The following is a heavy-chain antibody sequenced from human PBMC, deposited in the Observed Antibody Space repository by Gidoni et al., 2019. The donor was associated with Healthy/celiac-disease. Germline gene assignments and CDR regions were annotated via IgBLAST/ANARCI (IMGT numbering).Heavy chain of an antibody. CDR2: ISSSSSHI. V-gene: IGHV3-21*01. CDR3: AREALLWFGGCMDV. Sequence: EVQLVDNGGGLVKPGGSRRLSCAASGFTFSSYSMNWVRQAPGKGLEWVSSISSSSSHIYYADSVKGRFTISRDNAKNSLYLQMNSLRAEDTAVYYCAREALLWFGGCMDVWGQGTTVTVSS. CDR1: GFTFSSYS. J-gene: IGHJ6*02. D-gene: IGHD3-10*01.